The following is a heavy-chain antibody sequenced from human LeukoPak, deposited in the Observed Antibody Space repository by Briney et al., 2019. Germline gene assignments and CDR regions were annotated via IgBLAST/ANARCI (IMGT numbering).Heavy chain of an antibody. J-gene: IGHJ3*02. Sequence: PSETLSLTCTVSGGSISSYYWSWIRQPPGKGLEWIGSIYYSGSTYYNPSLKSRVTISVDTSKNQFSLKLSSVTAADTAVYYCASRKVVALRAFDIWGQGTMVTVSS. CDR2: IYYSGST. D-gene: IGHD2-15*01. CDR3: ASRKVVALRAFDI. CDR1: GGSISSYY. V-gene: IGHV4-59*05.